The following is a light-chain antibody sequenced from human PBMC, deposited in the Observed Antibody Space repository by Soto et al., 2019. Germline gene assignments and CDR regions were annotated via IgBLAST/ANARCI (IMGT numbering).Light chain of an antibody. CDR3: QQYYSFPLT. Sequence: DIQMTQSPSPLSASVGDRVTITCRASQSISSYLNWYQQKPGKAPKPLIYAASSLQSGVPSRFSGSGSGTDFTLTISCLQSEDFATYYCQQYYSFPLTFGGGTKVDIK. J-gene: IGKJ4*01. CDR2: AAS. V-gene: IGKV1-39*01. CDR1: QSISSY.